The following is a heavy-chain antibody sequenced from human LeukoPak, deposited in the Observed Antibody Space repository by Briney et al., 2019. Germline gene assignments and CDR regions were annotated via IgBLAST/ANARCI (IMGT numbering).Heavy chain of an antibody. Sequence: PSETLSLTCTVSGGSISSYYWSWIRQPAGKGLEWIGRIYTSGSTNYNPSLKSRVTISVDTSKNQFSLKLSSVTAADTAVYYCAREVVVAAYNWFDPWGQGTLVTVSS. V-gene: IGHV4-4*07. CDR1: GGSISSYY. CDR3: AREVVVAAYNWFDP. J-gene: IGHJ5*02. CDR2: IYTSGST. D-gene: IGHD2-15*01.